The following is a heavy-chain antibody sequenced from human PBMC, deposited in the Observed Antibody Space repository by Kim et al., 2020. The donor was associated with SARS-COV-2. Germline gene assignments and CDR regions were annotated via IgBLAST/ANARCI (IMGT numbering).Heavy chain of an antibody. CDR1: GFTFSSYA. J-gene: IGHJ3*02. Sequence: GGSLRLSCAASGFTFSSYAMHWVRQAPGKGLEWVAVISYDGSNKYYADSVKGRFTISRDNSKNTLYLQMNSLRAEDTAVYYCARDRITYYYDSSGYYPPDAFDIWGQGTMVTVSS. V-gene: IGHV3-30*04. D-gene: IGHD3-22*01. CDR2: ISYDGSNK. CDR3: ARDRITYYYDSSGYYPPDAFDI.